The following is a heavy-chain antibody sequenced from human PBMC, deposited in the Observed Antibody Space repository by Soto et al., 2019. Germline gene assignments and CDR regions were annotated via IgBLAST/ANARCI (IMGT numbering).Heavy chain of an antibody. Sequence: ASVKVSCKASGGTFSNSGISWVRQAPGRGLEWMGEIGPESGATRYAQKFQGRVTMTMDTPVTTAYMELKNLSPDDTAVYYWGRGRSGQIVVFYWGQGTPVTVSS. D-gene: IGHD1-26*01. J-gene: IGHJ4*02. CDR3: GRGRSGQIVVFY. CDR1: GGTFSNSG. V-gene: IGHV1-2*02. CDR2: IGPESGAT.